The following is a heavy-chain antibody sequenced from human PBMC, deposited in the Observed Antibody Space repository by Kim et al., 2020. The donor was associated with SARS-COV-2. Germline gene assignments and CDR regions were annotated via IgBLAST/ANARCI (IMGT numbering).Heavy chain of an antibody. Sequence: ASVKVSCKASGYDFIGYYLHWVRQAPGQGLEWMGWIYPSSGGTNYAQKFQGGVTMTRDTSINTVYMELSRLKSDDTAVFYCVREGQWLNSFDYWGQGTLVTVSS. J-gene: IGHJ4*02. CDR1: GYDFIGYY. V-gene: IGHV1-2*02. CDR3: VREGQWLNSFDY. D-gene: IGHD6-19*01. CDR2: IYPSSGGT.